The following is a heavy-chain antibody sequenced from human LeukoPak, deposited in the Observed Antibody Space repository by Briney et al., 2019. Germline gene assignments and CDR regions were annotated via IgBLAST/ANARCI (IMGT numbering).Heavy chain of an antibody. CDR3: ARVAQYYYDSSGYYCPDY. CDR2: ISSSSTYK. V-gene: IGHV3-21*01. Sequence: GGSLRPSCAASGFIFSAYTMNWVRQAPGKGLEWVSSISSSSTYKYYADSVKGRFTISRDNAQNSVYLQMNSLRAEDTAVYYCARVAQYYYDSSGYYCPDYWGQGTLVTVSS. J-gene: IGHJ4*02. CDR1: GFIFSAYT. D-gene: IGHD3-22*01.